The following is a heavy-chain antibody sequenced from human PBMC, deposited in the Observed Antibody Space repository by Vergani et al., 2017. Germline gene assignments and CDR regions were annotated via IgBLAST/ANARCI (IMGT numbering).Heavy chain of an antibody. CDR3: ARDGNGDHAHYYYGMDV. V-gene: IGHV3-30*03. CDR1: GFTFSSYG. Sequence: QVQLVESGGGVVQPGRSLRLSCAASGFTFSSYGMHWVRQAPGKGLEWVAVISYDGSNKYYADSVKGRFTISRDNSKNSLYLQMNSLRDEDTAVYYCARDGNGDHAHYYYGMDVWGQGTTVTVSS. D-gene: IGHD4-17*01. CDR2: ISYDGSNK. J-gene: IGHJ6*02.